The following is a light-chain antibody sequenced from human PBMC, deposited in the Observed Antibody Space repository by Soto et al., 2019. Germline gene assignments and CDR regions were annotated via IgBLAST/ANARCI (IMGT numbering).Light chain of an antibody. J-gene: IGKJ5*01. CDR2: GAS. CDR3: QQHGSSPIT. V-gene: IGKV3-20*01. Sequence: EIVLTQSPGTLSFFPGERATLSCRASRSVTNNYLAWHQQKPGQTPRLLIYGASSRATGIPDRFSGSGSGTDFTLTISRLEPEDFALYYCQQHGSSPITFGQGTRLEIK. CDR1: RSVTNNY.